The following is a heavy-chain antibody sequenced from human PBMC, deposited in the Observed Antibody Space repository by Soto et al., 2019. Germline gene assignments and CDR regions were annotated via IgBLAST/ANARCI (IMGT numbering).Heavy chain of an antibody. CDR2: GSV. V-gene: IGHV1-69*01. J-gene: IGHJ5*02. D-gene: IGHD2-15*01. CDR3: AREGPPDIAWFDP. CDR1: GGTFSIYT. Sequence: QVQLVQSGAEVKKPGSSVKVSCKASGGTFSIYTISWVRQAPGQGLEWMGGSVNYAQKFQGRLTVTADESTSTVDLELSSLTSEDTAVYYCAREGPPDIAWFDPWGQGTLVSVSS.